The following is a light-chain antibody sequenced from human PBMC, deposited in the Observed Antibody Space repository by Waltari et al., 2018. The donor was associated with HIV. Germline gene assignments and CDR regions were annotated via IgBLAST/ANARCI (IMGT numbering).Light chain of an antibody. CDR3: CSYELTSTWV. CDR1: GRDVWDSTL. J-gene: IGLJ3*02. Sequence: QSALTQPASVSGSPGPSITTPSTGTGRDVWDSTLVSWYQQHPGKAPNPLIYEVTKRPSGVSNRFSGSKSVNTASLTISGLQAEDEADYYCCSYELTSTWVFGGGTRLTVL. V-gene: IGLV2-23*02. CDR2: EVT.